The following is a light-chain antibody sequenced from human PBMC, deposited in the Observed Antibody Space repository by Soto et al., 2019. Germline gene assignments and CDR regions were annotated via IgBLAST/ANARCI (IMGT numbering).Light chain of an antibody. CDR3: PQYGSSAWT. J-gene: IGKJ1*01. V-gene: IGKV3-20*01. CDR2: GAS. Sequence: EIVLTQSPGTLSLSPGERATLSCRASQSVSSSYLAWYQQKPGQAPRLLIYGASSRATGIPDRFSGSGSGTAFTLTISRLEPEDFAVYYCPQYGSSAWTFGQGTKVEIK. CDR1: QSVSSSY.